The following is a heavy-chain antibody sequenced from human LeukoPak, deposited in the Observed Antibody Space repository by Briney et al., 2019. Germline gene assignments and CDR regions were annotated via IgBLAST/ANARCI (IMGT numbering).Heavy chain of an antibody. D-gene: IGHD5-18*01. V-gene: IGHV1-24*01. CDR3: ATGGYSYLMNWFDP. J-gene: IGHJ5*02. CDR2: FDPEDGET. Sequence: VASVKVSCKVSGYTLTELSMHWVRQAPGKGLEWMGGFDPEDGETIYAQKFQGRVTMTEDTSTDTAYMELSSLRSEDTAVYYCATGGYSYLMNWFDPWGQGTLVTVSS. CDR1: GYTLTELS.